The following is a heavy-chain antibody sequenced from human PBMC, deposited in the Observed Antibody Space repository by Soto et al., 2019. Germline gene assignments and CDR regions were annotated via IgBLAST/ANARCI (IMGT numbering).Heavy chain of an antibody. D-gene: IGHD3-16*01. CDR1: GFTFSSYA. CDR2: ISGSGGST. V-gene: IGHV3-23*01. CDR3: AKDLGDYIWGSGGAFDI. J-gene: IGHJ3*02. Sequence: GGSLRLSCAASGFTFSSYAMSWVRQAPGKGLEWVSAISGSGGSTYYADSVKGRFTISRDNSKNTLYLQMNSLRAEDTAVYYCAKDLGDYIWGSGGAFDIWGQGTMVTVSS.